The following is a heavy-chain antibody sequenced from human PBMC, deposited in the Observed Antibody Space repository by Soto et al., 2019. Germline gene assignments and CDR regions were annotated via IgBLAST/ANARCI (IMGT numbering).Heavy chain of an antibody. CDR2: IYDSGSA. J-gene: IGHJ6*03. D-gene: IGHD1-26*01. V-gene: IGHV4-31*03. CDR3: ARGILRPNHYMDV. Sequence: QVQLQESGPGLVKPSQTLSLTCIVSGDSISRGGYFWTWIRQHPGKGLEWIGYIYDSGSAFYNPSLKSRVTTSVDTSTNQFSLNLRSVTAADTAVFYCARGILRPNHYMDVWGKGTAVAVSS. CDR1: GDSISRGGYF.